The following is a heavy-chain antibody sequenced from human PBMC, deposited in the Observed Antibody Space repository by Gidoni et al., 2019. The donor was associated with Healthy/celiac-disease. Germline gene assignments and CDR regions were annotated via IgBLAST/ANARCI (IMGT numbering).Heavy chain of an antibody. V-gene: IGHV1-69*09. CDR2: IIPILGIA. CDR3: ARDTIAARPDYYYGMDV. J-gene: IGHJ6*02. CDR1: GGTFSSSA. Sequence: QVQLVQSGAEVKKPGSSVKVSCKASGGTFSSSAISWVRQAPGQGLEWMGRIIPILGIANYAQKFQGRVTITADKSTSTAYMELSSLRSEDTAVYYCARDTIAARPDYYYGMDVWGQGTTVTVSS. D-gene: IGHD6-6*01.